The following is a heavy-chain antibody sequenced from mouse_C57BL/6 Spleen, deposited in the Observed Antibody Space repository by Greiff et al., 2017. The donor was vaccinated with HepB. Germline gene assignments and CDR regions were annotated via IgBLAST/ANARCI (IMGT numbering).Heavy chain of an antibody. J-gene: IGHJ2*01. CDR1: GFSFNTYA. D-gene: IGHD2-1*01. CDR3: VRQGGGNYGFDY. V-gene: IGHV10-1*01. CDR2: IRSKSNNYAT. Sequence: DVMLVESGGGLVQPKGSLKLSCAASGFSFNTYAMNWVRQAPGKGLEWVARIRSKSNNYATYYADSVKDRFTISRDDSESMLYLQMNNLKTEDTAMYYCVRQGGGNYGFDYWGQGTTLTVSS.